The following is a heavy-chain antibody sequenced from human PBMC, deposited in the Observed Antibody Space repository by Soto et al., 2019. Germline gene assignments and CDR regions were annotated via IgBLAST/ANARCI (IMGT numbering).Heavy chain of an antibody. V-gene: IGHV4-59*01. Sequence: SETLSLSCTGSGGSISRYYWSWIRQPPGKGLEWIGYIYYSGSTNYNPSLKSRVTISVDTSKNQFSLKLSSVTAADTAVYYCARDYGDPGAYGMDVWGQGTTVTVSS. CDR1: GGSISRYY. J-gene: IGHJ6*02. CDR3: ARDYGDPGAYGMDV. CDR2: IYYSGST. D-gene: IGHD4-17*01.